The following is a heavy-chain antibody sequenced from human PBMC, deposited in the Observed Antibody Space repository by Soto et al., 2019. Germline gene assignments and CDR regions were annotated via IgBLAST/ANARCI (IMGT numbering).Heavy chain of an antibody. V-gene: IGHV3-23*01. CDR3: ARDLRPGLIVPTKSGFDP. D-gene: IGHD2-21*01. Sequence: GSLRLSFEASGFPFNTYAMAWFRQVPGKGLEWVSTTSIGGNTDLAESVRGRFTVSRDNSKNTLYLQMTNLRVEDAAIYFCARDLRPGLIVPTKSGFDPWGQGTRVTVSS. CDR1: GFPFNTYA. J-gene: IGHJ5*02. CDR2: TSIGGNT.